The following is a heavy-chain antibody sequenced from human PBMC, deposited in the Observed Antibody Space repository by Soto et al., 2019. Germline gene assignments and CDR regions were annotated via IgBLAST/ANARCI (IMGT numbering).Heavy chain of an antibody. CDR3: ARLRAYCSRTSCYSTWFDP. J-gene: IGHJ5*02. V-gene: IGHV4-39*07. D-gene: IGHD2-2*02. CDR2: IYYSGST. Sequence: SETLSLTCTVSGGSISSSIYYWAWLRQPPGKGLEWFGSIYYSGSTNYNPSLKSRVTISVDTSKNQFSLKLSSVTAPDTAVYYCARLRAYCSRTSCYSTWFDPWGQATLVTVSS. CDR1: GGSISSSIYY.